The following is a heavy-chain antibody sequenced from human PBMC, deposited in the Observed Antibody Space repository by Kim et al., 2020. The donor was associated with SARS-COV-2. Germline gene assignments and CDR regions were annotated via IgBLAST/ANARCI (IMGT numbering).Heavy chain of an antibody. CDR2: INHSGST. Sequence: SETLSLTCAVYGGSFSGYYWSWIRQPPGKGLEWIGEINHSGSTNYNPSLKSRVTISVDTSKNQFSLKLSSVTAADTAVYYCARSRKLGYCSSTSCYGPLYYWGQGTLVTVSS. D-gene: IGHD2-2*01. CDR1: GGSFSGYY. J-gene: IGHJ4*02. CDR3: ARSRKLGYCSSTSCYGPLYY. V-gene: IGHV4-34*01.